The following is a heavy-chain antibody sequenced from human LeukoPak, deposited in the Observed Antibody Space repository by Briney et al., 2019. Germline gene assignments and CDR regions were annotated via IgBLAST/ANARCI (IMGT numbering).Heavy chain of an antibody. CDR3: ARVGGNYDYVWGSFTDAFDI. J-gene: IGHJ3*02. V-gene: IGHV4-34*01. Sequence: PSETLSLTCAAYGGSFSGYYWSWIRQPPGKGMEWIGEINHSGSTNYNPYLKSRVTISVDTSKNQFSLKLSSVTAADTAVYYCARVGGNYDYVWGSFTDAFDIWGQGTMVTVSS. CDR1: GGSFSGYY. D-gene: IGHD3-16*01. CDR2: INHSGST.